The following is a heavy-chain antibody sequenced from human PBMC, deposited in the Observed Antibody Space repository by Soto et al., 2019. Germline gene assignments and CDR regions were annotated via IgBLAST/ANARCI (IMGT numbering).Heavy chain of an antibody. D-gene: IGHD5-12*01. J-gene: IGHJ5*02. CDR3: ARGSDGAYVGWFDP. Sequence: EVQLVESGGGLVQPGGSLRLSCAASGFTFSDHYMDWVRQAPGKGLEWVGRIRNKANSNTTQYAASVKGRFTISRDDSQNSLYLQMNSLKTEDTAVYYCARGSDGAYVGWFDPWGQGTLVTVSS. V-gene: IGHV3-72*01. CDR2: IRNKANSNTT. CDR1: GFTFSDHY.